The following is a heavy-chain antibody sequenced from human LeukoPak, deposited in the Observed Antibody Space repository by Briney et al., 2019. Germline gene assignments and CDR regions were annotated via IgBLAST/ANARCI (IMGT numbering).Heavy chain of an antibody. V-gene: IGHV4-39*07. CDR3: ARDQGVIEGYDY. CDR2: IYYSGST. CDR1: GDSISSSGYY. D-gene: IGHD2/OR15-2a*01. Sequence: SETLSLTCSVSGDSISSSGYYWGWIRQPPGKGLEWIGHIYYSGSTYYNPSLKSRVTISVDTSKNQFSLKLSSVTAADTAVYYCARDQGVIEGYDYWGQGTLVTVSS. J-gene: IGHJ4*02.